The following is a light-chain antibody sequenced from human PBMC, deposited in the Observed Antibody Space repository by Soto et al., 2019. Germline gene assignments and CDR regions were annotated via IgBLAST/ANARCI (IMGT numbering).Light chain of an antibody. V-gene: IGKV3-11*01. Sequence: EIVFPQSPATLSLSPGERSTLSCSASQSVSSYLAWYQQTPGQAQRLLIYDASNRATGVPARFSGSMSATDFTLPISSLEPEDLAVYYCQQRSNWPPITFGQGTRLEI. CDR2: DAS. CDR1: QSVSSY. J-gene: IGKJ5*01. CDR3: QQRSNWPPIT.